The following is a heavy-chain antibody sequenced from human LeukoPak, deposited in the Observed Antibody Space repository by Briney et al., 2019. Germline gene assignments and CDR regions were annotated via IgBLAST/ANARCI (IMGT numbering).Heavy chain of an antibody. D-gene: IGHD6-19*01. Sequence: PSETLSLTCAVSGGSLSTTSWWVWLRPPPGKGLEWIGEVYHSGGGNRNYNPSLKSRATISVATSRNQFSLNLRSVTAADTAVYFCARDNPRTTGYSSGSSFDFWGQGILVSVSS. CDR2: VYHSGGGNR. CDR3: ARDNPRTTGYSSGSSFDF. J-gene: IGHJ4*02. V-gene: IGHV4-4*02. CDR1: GGSLSTTSW.